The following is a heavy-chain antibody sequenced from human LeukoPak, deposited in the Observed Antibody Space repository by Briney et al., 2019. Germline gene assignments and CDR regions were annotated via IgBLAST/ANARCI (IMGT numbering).Heavy chain of an antibody. CDR1: GYTFTSYA. CDR3: ARSKLRYFDWTLDY. Sequence: ASVKVSCKASGYTFTSYAMHWVRQAPGQRLEWMGWINAGNGNTKYSQEFRGRVTITRDTSASTAYMELSSLRSEDTAVYYCARSKLRYFDWTLDYWGQGTLVTVSS. V-gene: IGHV1-3*03. CDR2: INAGNGNT. D-gene: IGHD3-9*01. J-gene: IGHJ4*02.